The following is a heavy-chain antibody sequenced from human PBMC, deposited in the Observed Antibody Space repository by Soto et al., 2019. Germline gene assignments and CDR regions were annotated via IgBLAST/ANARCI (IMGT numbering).Heavy chain of an antibody. Sequence: EVQLMESEGGLVQPGGSLRLSCAASGFTFSYYWMHWVRQAPGQGLVWVSRIHSDGSSTTYADSVKGRFTISRDNAKNTLSLQMNSLRVEDTAVYYCARGDRGAFDLWGQGTMVTVSS. V-gene: IGHV3-74*01. D-gene: IGHD2-21*02. CDR3: ARGDRGAFDL. J-gene: IGHJ3*01. CDR1: GFTFSYYW. CDR2: IHSDGSST.